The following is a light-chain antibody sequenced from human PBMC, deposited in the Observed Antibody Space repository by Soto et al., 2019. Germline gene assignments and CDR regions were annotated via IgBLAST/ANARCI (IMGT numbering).Light chain of an antibody. J-gene: IGLJ1*01. CDR2: DVT. V-gene: IGLV2-11*01. CDR1: SSDVGSYNY. CDR3: YSYAGRSSV. Sequence: QSVLTQPRSVSGSPGQSVTISCTGTSSDVGSYNYVSWYQHHPGKAPKLIIYDVTDRPSGVPDRFSASKSGNTASLTISGLQTDDEADYYCYSYAGRSSVFGTGTKLTVL.